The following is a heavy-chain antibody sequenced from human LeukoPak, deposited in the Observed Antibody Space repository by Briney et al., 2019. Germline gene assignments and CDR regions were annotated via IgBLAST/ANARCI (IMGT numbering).Heavy chain of an antibody. CDR3: AKDVGATTPWYFDY. CDR2: ISWNSGSI. V-gene: IGHV3-9*01. D-gene: IGHD1-26*01. Sequence: AGGSLRLSCAASGFTFSDYAMSWVRQAPGKGLEWVSGISWNSGSIGYADSVKGRFTISRDNAKNSLYLQMNSLRAEDTALYYCAKDVGATTPWYFDYWGQGTLVTVSS. CDR1: GFTFSDYA. J-gene: IGHJ4*02.